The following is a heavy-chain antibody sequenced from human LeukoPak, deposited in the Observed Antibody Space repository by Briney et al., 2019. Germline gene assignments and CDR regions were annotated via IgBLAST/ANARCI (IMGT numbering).Heavy chain of an antibody. D-gene: IGHD2-2*01. CDR2: ISKDVSKK. J-gene: IGHJ4*02. CDR1: AFTFSGYG. CDR3: AKDAWYCSSATCSTFFLYVFDS. Sequence: GRSLSLSCAPSAFTFSGYGMHWVRPGPGKGLEWVAVISKDVSKKYYADSVKGRFTISRDNSKNTLYLQMNSLRAEDTAVYYCAKDAWYCSSATCSTFFLYVFDSWGQGTLVTVSS. V-gene: IGHV3-30*18.